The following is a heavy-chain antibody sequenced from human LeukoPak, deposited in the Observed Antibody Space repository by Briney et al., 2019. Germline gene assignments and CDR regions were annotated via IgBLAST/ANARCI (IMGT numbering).Heavy chain of an antibody. Sequence: GGSLRLSCAASGFTFSSYGMHWVRQAPGKGLEWVAVISYDGSNKYYADSVKGRFTISRDNSKNTLYLQMNSLRAEDTAVYYCASAPTGIQLENYYYYGMDVWGQGTTVTVSS. V-gene: IGHV3-30*03. CDR1: GFTFSSYG. D-gene: IGHD5-18*01. CDR3: ASAPTGIQLENYYYYGMDV. J-gene: IGHJ6*02. CDR2: ISYDGSNK.